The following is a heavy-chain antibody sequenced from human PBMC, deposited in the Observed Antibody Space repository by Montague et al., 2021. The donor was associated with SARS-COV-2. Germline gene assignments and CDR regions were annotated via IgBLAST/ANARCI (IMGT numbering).Heavy chain of an antibody. D-gene: IGHD6-13*01. CDR1: GGSFSGYY. J-gene: IGHJ4*02. CDR3: ARGEYSSSWYGNKDYFDY. Sequence: SETLSLTCAVYGGSFSGYYWSWIRQPPGKGLEWIGEINHSGSTNYNPSLKSRVTISVDTSKNQFSLKLSSATAADTAVYYCARGEYSSSWYGNKDYFDYWGQGTLVTVSS. V-gene: IGHV4-34*01. CDR2: INHSGST.